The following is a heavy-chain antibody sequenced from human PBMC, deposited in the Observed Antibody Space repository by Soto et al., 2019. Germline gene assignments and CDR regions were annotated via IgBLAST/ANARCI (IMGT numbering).Heavy chain of an antibody. J-gene: IGHJ4*02. D-gene: IGHD3-22*01. CDR2: IYYSGST. CDR1: GGSIRSGYYY. V-gene: IGHV4-30-4*01. CDR3: AGGYDSSAPPFDY. Sequence: PSETLSLTCTVSGGSIRSGYYYWSWIRQPPGKGLEWIGYIYYSGSTYYNPSLKSRVTISVDTSKNQFSLKLSSVTAADTAVYYCAGGYDSSAPPFDYWGQGTLVTVSS.